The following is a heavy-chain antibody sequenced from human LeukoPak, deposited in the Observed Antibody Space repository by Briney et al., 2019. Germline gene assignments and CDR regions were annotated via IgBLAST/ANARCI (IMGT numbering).Heavy chain of an antibody. CDR3: ARVGVYTIFGVVIDYFDY. D-gene: IGHD3-3*01. V-gene: IGHV3-9*01. Sequence: GRSLRLSCAASGFTFDDYAMHWVRQAPGKGLEWVSGISWNSGSIGYADSVKGRFTISRDNAKNSLYLQMNSLRAEDTAVYYCARVGVYTIFGVVIDYFDYWGQGTLVTVSS. CDR1: GFTFDDYA. CDR2: ISWNSGSI. J-gene: IGHJ4*02.